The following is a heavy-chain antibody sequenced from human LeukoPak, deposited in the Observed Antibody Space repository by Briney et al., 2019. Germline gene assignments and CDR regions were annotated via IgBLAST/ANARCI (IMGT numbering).Heavy chain of an antibody. D-gene: IGHD3-10*01. CDR2: ISAYNGNT. CDR1: GYTFTSYG. V-gene: IGHV1-18*01. Sequence: ASVKVSCKASGYTFTSYGISWVRQAPGQGLEWMGWISAYNGNTNYAQKLQGRVTMTTDTSTSTAYMELRSLRSGDTAVYYCAVATMVRGVTGYYFDYWGQGTLVTVSS. CDR3: AVATMVRGVTGYYFDY. J-gene: IGHJ4*02.